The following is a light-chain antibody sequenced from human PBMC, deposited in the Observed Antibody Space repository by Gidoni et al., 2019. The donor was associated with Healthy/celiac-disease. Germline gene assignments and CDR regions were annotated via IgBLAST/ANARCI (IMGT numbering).Light chain of an antibody. V-gene: IGLV3-19*01. Sequence: SSELTQDHAVSVALGQTVRITCQGDSLRSYYASWYQQKPGQAPVLVIYGKNNRPSGIPDRFSGSSSGNTASLTITGAQAEDEADYYCNSRDSSGTVFGGGTKLTVL. CDR1: SLRSYY. CDR2: GKN. CDR3: NSRDSSGTV. J-gene: IGLJ3*02.